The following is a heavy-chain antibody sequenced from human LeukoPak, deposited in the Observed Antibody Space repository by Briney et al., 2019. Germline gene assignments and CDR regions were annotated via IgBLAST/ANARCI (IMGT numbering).Heavy chain of an antibody. V-gene: IGHV3-23*01. CDR1: GFSFSSYA. D-gene: IGHD3-16*01. CDR2: ISSGGDRT. CDR3: TREAIATGYTYD. J-gene: IGHJ4*02. Sequence: GGSLTLSCAVTGFSFSSYALSWVRQAPGKGLEWVSAISSGGDRTYYADSVTGRFTTSRDNTKNMLFLQMSSPRAEDAAMYYCTREAIATGYTYDWGQGTPVTVFS.